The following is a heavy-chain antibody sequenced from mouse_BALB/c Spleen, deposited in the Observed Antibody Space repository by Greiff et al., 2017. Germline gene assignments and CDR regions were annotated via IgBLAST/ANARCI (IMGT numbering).Heavy chain of an antibody. V-gene: IGHV3-8*02. J-gene: IGHJ3*01. CDR1: GDSITSGY. CDR3: ARVTTATMGFAY. D-gene: IGHD1-2*01. CDR2: ISYSGST. Sequence: EVQLQQSGPSLVKPSQTLSLTCSVTGDSITSGYWNWIRKFPGNKLEYMGYISYSGSTYYNPSLKSRISITRDTSKNQYYLQLNSVTTEDTATYYCARVTTATMGFAYWGQGTLVTVSA.